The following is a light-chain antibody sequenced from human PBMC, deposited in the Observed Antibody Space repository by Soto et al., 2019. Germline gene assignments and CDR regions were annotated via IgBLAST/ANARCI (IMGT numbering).Light chain of an antibody. CDR3: SSYTSSSPVV. J-gene: IGLJ2*01. V-gene: IGLV2-14*01. CDR1: SSDVGGYNY. Sequence: QSALTQPSSVSGSPGQSITISCTGTSSDVGGYNYVSWYQQHPGKAPKLMIYEVSNRPSGVSNRFSGSKSGNTASLTISGLQEEDEADYYCSSYTSSSPVVFGGGTKLTVL. CDR2: EVS.